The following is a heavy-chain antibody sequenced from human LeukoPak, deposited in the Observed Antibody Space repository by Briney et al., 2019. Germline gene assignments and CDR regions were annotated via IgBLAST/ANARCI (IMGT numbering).Heavy chain of an antibody. V-gene: IGHV4-59*01. D-gene: IGHD3-16*01. Sequence: PSETLSLTCTVSGGSLDSFYSSWIRQPPGKGLEHIGYIYYSGTTNYDPSLKGRVTISVDMSKNQFSLKLISVTAADTAVYYCARDPPGKGALDFWGQGTLVTVSS. CDR2: IYYSGTT. J-gene: IGHJ4*02. CDR1: GGSLDSFY. CDR3: ARDPPGKGALDF.